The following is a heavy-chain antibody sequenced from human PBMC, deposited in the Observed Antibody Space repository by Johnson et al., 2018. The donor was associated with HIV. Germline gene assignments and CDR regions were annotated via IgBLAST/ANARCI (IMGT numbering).Heavy chain of an antibody. Sequence: QVQLVESGGGVVQPGRSLRLSCAASGFTFSSSAMHWVRQAPGKGLEWVAVISYDGSNKYYADSVKGRFTISRDNSKNTLYLQMNSLRAEDTAVYYCARDRVWFGELYAFDIWGQGTMVTVSS. V-gene: IGHV3-30-3*01. CDR3: ARDRVWFGELYAFDI. D-gene: IGHD3-10*01. CDR1: GFTFSSSA. J-gene: IGHJ3*02. CDR2: ISYDGSNK.